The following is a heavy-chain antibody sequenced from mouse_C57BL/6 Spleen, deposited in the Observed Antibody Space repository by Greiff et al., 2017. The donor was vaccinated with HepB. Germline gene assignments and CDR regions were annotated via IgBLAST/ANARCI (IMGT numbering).Heavy chain of an antibody. V-gene: IGHV1-80*01. Sequence: VQLQQSGAELVKPGASVKISCKASGYAFSSYWMNWVKQRPGKGLEWIGQIYPGDGDTNYNGKFKGKATLTADKSSSTAYMQLSSLTSEDSAVYFCARSPYYYGSSANYAMDYWGQGTSVTVSS. CDR3: ARSPYYYGSSANYAMDY. CDR1: GYAFSSYW. J-gene: IGHJ4*01. D-gene: IGHD1-1*01. CDR2: IYPGDGDT.